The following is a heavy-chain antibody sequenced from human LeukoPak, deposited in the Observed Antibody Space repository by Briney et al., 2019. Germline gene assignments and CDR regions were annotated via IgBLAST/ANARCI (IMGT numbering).Heavy chain of an antibody. CDR3: ARTAKPYYYYYSMDV. CDR2: IIPIFGTA. Sequence: GASVKVSCKASGGTFSSYAISWVRQAPGQGLEWMGGIIPIFGTANYAQKFQGRVTITADESTSTAYMELSSLRSEDTAVYYCARTAKPYYYYYSMDVWGQGTTVTVSS. V-gene: IGHV1-69*13. J-gene: IGHJ6*02. CDR1: GGTFSSYA.